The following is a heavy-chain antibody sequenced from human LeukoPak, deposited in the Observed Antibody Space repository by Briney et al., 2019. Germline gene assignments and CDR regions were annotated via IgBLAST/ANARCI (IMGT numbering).Heavy chain of an antibody. CDR3: AKDPNPFYDFWSGYK. J-gene: IGHJ4*02. V-gene: IGHV3-23*01. Sequence: GGSLRLSCAASGFTFTGYTMTWLRQAPGKGLEWVSIIGGRDDRTYYADSVKGRFTISRDNSKNTLYLQMNSLRGEDTAVYYCAKDPNPFYDFWSGYKWGQGTLVTVSS. D-gene: IGHD3-3*01. CDR2: IGGRDDRT. CDR1: GFTFTGYT.